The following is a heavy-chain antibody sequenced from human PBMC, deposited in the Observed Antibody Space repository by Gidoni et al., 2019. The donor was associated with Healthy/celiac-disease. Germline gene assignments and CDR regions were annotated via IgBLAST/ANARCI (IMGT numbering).Heavy chain of an antibody. D-gene: IGHD2-21*02. Sequence: VKLVESGRGLVKPGRSLKLPCAAAGFTFDDYATHWVRQAPGQGLDVVSGISWNSGSIGYADSVQGRFTISRDNAKNSLYLQMNSLRAEDTALYYCAKEGSGGNSFDYWCQGTLVTVSS. CDR1: GFTFDDYA. CDR2: ISWNSGSI. V-gene: IGHV3-9*01. CDR3: AKEGSGGNSFDY. J-gene: IGHJ4*02.